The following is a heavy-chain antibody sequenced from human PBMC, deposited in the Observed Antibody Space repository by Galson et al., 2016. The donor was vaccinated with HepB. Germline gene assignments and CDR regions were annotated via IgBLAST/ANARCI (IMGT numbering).Heavy chain of an antibody. V-gene: IGHV5-51*01. CDR2: TYPVDSET. CDR1: GYTFASYW. Sequence: QSGAEVKKAGESLKISCKGSGYTFASYWIGWVRQMPGKGLEWMGITYPVDSETRYSPSFQGQVTIPADKSISTAYLQWSSLKASDTAVYYCARQQLADFDYWGQGTLVTVSS. J-gene: IGHJ4*02. D-gene: IGHD6-13*01. CDR3: ARQQLADFDY.